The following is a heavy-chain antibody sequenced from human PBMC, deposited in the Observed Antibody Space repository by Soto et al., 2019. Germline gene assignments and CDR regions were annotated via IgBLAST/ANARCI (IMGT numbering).Heavy chain of an antibody. CDR3: ARLFGSIAAAPVQGKDYYYYMDV. Sequence: SETLSLTCTVSGGSISSYYWSWIRQPPGKGLEWIGYIYYSGSTNYNPSLKSRVTISVDTSKNQFSLKLSSVTAADTAVYYCARLFGSIAAAPVQGKDYYYYMDVWGKGTTVTVSS. CDR1: GGSISSYY. CDR2: IYYSGST. D-gene: IGHD6-13*01. J-gene: IGHJ6*03. V-gene: IGHV4-59*08.